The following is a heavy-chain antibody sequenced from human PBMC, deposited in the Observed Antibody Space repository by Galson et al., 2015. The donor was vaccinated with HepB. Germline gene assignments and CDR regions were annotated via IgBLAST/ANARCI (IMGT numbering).Heavy chain of an antibody. Sequence: SVKVSCKASGFTFTSSAMQWVRQARGQRLEWIGWIVVGSGNANYAQKFQERVTITRDMSTSTAYMELSSLRSEDTAVYYCAAAPYNSGWYAVGGQGTLVTVSS. D-gene: IGHD6-19*01. V-gene: IGHV1-58*02. J-gene: IGHJ4*02. CDR1: GFTFTSSA. CDR3: AAAPYNSGWYAV. CDR2: IVVGSGNA.